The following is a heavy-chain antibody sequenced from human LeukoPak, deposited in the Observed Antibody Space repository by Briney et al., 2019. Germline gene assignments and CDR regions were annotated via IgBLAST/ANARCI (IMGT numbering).Heavy chain of an antibody. Sequence: ASVKVSCKASGYTFTNYYMHWVRQAPGQGLAWMGMIDPSSGDTMYAQKFQGRVTVTRDTSTSTVYMDLSSLTSEDTGVYFCAANPFDHWGQGTLVTVSS. CDR3: AANPFDH. J-gene: IGHJ4*02. V-gene: IGHV1-46*03. CDR2: IDPSSGDT. CDR1: GYTFTNYY.